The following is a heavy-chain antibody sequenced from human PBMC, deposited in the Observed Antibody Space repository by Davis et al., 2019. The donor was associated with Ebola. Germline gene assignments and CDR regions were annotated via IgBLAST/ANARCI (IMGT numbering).Heavy chain of an antibody. CDR3: ARGQPAAAGADY. V-gene: IGHV4-39*07. CDR1: GGSISSSSYY. Sequence: SETLSLTCTVSGGSISSSSYYWGWIRQPPGKGLEWIGSIYYSGSTNYNPSLKSRVTISVDTSKNQFSLKLSSVTAADTAVYYCARGQPAAAGADYWGQGTLVTVSS. J-gene: IGHJ4*02. D-gene: IGHD6-13*01. CDR2: IYYSGST.